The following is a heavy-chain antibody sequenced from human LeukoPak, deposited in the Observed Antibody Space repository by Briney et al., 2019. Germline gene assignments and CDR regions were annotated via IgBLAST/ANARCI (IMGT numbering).Heavy chain of an antibody. CDR2: IRYDGSNK. CDR3: AKGFSGGILTGYPDY. D-gene: IGHD3-9*01. Sequence: GSPRPSGADSGFNFNRHGLHLVRQASGKGLERVAFIRYDGSNKYYADSVKGRFTISRDNSKNTLYLQMNSLRAEDTAVYYCAKGFSGGILTGYPDYWGQGTLVTVSS. J-gene: IGHJ4*02. V-gene: IGHV3-30*02. CDR1: GFNFNRHG.